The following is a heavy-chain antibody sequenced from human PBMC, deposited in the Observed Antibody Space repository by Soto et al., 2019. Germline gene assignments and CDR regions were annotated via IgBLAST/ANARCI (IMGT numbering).Heavy chain of an antibody. J-gene: IGHJ3*02. V-gene: IGHV4-61*01. Sequence: SETLSLTCTVSGGSVSSGSYYWSWIRQPPGKGLEWIGYIYYSGSTNYNPSLKSRVTISVDTSKNQFSLKLSSVTAADTAVYYCARGDGRDGYKGGAFDIWGQGTMVT. CDR2: IYYSGST. CDR1: GGSVSSGSYY. CDR3: ARGDGRDGYKGGAFDI. D-gene: IGHD5-12*01.